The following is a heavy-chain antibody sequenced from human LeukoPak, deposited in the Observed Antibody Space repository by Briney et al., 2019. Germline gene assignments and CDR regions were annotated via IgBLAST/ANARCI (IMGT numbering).Heavy chain of an antibody. Sequence: GGSLRLSCAAPGFTFSSYAMSWVRQAPGKGLEWVSAISDSGGRTYYADSVKGRFTISRDNSKNTLFLQMNSLRAEDTAVYYCAKDTSSGRITIFGVVIRYFDYWGQGTLVTVSS. CDR1: GFTFSSYA. D-gene: IGHD3-3*01. CDR2: ISDSGGRT. V-gene: IGHV3-23*01. CDR3: AKDTSSGRITIFGVVIRYFDY. J-gene: IGHJ4*02.